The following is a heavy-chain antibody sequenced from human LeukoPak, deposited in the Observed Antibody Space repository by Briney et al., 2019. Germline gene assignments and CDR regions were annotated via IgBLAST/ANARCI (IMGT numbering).Heavy chain of an antibody. J-gene: IGHJ4*02. D-gene: IGHD6-19*01. CDR1: GFTFSSYA. CDR3: ARGADRGIVVAAD. Sequence: QTGGSLRLSCAASGFTFSSYAMHWVRQAPGKGLEWVAVISYDGSNKYYADSVKGRFTISRDNSKNTLYLQMSSLRAEDTAVYYCARGADRGIVVAADWGQGALVTVSS. V-gene: IGHV3-30-3*01. CDR2: ISYDGSNK.